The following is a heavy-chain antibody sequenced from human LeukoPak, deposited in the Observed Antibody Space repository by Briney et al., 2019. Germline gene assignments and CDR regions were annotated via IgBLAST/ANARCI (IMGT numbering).Heavy chain of an antibody. CDR3: ARGIAVAGTSANWFDP. Sequence: ASVKVSCKASGYTFTGYYMHWVRQAPGQGLEWMGWINPNSGGTNYAQKLQGRVTMTTDTSTSTAYMELRSLRSDDTAVYYCARGIAVAGTSANWFDPWGQGTLVTVSS. V-gene: IGHV1-2*02. D-gene: IGHD6-19*01. CDR2: INPNSGGT. J-gene: IGHJ5*02. CDR1: GYTFTGYY.